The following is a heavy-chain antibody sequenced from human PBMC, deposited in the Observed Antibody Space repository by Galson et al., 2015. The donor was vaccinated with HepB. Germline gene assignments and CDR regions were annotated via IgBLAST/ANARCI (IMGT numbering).Heavy chain of an antibody. Sequence: SLRLSCAASGFTFSSYSMNWVRQAPGKGLEWVSSISSSSSYIYYADSVKGRFTISRDNAKNSLYLQMNSLRAEDTAVYYCARAWWGGFYSGSSHDAFDIWGQGTMVTVSS. J-gene: IGHJ3*02. D-gene: IGHD1-26*01. CDR2: ISSSSSYI. V-gene: IGHV3-21*01. CDR1: GFTFSSYS. CDR3: ARAWWGGFYSGSSHDAFDI.